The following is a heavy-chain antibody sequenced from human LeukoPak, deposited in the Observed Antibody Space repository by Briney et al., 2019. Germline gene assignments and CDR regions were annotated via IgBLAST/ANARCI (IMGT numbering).Heavy chain of an antibody. CDR2: ISGGGDLT. D-gene: IGHD6-19*01. Sequence: GGSLRLSCGASGSTFSNYVMSWVRQAPGKGLEWVSAISGGGDLTYYADSVKGRFTISRDNSKNTLYLQMNSLRAEDTAVYYCAKVPVAGDFDYWGQGTLVTVS. J-gene: IGHJ4*02. CDR1: GSTFSNYV. CDR3: AKVPVAGDFDY. V-gene: IGHV3-23*01.